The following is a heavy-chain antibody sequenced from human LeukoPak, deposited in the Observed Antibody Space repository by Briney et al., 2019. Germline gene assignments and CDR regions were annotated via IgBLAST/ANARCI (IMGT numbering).Heavy chain of an antibody. Sequence: GGSLRLSCATSGFTFNNYNMNWVRQAPGRALEWVSSITSSGTYIFYADSVKGRFTISRDNVKKLVFLQMNSLIAEDTAVYYCASEVVGAIFFDYWGQGTLVTVSS. J-gene: IGHJ4*02. CDR1: GFTFNNYN. V-gene: IGHV3-21*01. CDR2: ITSSGTYI. CDR3: ASEVVGAIFFDY. D-gene: IGHD1-26*01.